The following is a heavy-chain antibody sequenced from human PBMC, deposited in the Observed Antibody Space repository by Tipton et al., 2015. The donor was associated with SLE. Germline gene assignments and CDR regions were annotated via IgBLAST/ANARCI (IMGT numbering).Heavy chain of an antibody. CDR1: GYFIISGYY. D-gene: IGHD5/OR15-5a*01. CDR2: AYHSGGT. Sequence: TLSLTCAVSGYFIISGYYWGWIRQPPGKGLEWIGIAYHSGGTYYNPSLESRVTISIDTSKNQFSLKLTSVTAADTAVYFCARDRSSVSVWGQGTTVTVSS. V-gene: IGHV4-38-2*02. J-gene: IGHJ6*02. CDR3: ARDRSSVSV.